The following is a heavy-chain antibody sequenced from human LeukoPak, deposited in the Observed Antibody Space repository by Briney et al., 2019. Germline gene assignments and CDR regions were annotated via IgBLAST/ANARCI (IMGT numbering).Heavy chain of an antibody. V-gene: IGHV3-49*04. CDR1: GFTFGDYA. Sequence: GGSLRLSCTASGFTFGDYAMSWVRQAPGKGLEWVGFIRSKAYGGTTEYAASVKGRFTISRDDSKSIAYLQMNSLKTEDTAVYYCTTAFYDSSGYSDYWAREPWSPSPQ. CDR2: IRSKAYGGTT. D-gene: IGHD3-22*01. CDR3: TTAFYDSSGYSDY. J-gene: IGHJ4*02.